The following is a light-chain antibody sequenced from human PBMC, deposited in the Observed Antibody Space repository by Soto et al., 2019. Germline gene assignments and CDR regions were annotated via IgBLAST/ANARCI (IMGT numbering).Light chain of an antibody. CDR2: DAS. CDR3: QQYNNNWRS. CDR1: QSISSW. V-gene: IGKV1-5*01. J-gene: IGKJ1*01. Sequence: DIQMTQSPSTLSSSVADIFTISCRASQSISSWLAWYQQKPGKAPKLLIYDASSLESGVSSRFSGSGSGTEFTLTISRLQPDDFATYYCQQYNNNWRSFGQGTKVDIK.